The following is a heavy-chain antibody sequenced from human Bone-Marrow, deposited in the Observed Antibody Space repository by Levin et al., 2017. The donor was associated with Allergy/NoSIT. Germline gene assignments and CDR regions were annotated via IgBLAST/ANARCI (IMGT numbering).Heavy chain of an antibody. CDR3: RARHY. CDR2: IYSGGGT. CDR1: GFTVYNNY. V-gene: IGHV3-53*01. Sequence: GGPLRLSCAASGFTVYNNYMSWVRQAPGKGLEWVSFIYSGGGTYYADSVRGRFTISRDRSENTLFLQMNSLTADDTAIYYCRARHYWGRGTLVTVSS. D-gene: IGHD5-12*01. J-gene: IGHJ4*02.